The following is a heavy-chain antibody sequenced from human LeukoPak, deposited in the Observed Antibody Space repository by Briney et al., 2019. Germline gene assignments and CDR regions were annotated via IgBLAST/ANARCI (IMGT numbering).Heavy chain of an antibody. Sequence: GSLRLSCAASGFTFTNYWMTWVRQAPGKGLEWVANIKEDGSEKYYVDSVKGRFSISRDNAKNSLYPQMNSLRAEDTAVYYCARETGGSWNFDYWDQGTLVTVSS. CDR2: IKEDGSEK. J-gene: IGHJ4*02. CDR3: ARETGGSWNFDY. CDR1: GFTFTNYW. D-gene: IGHD2-15*01. V-gene: IGHV3-7*03.